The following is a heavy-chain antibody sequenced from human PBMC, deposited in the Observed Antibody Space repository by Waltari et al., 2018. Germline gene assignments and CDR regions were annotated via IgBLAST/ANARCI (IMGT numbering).Heavy chain of an antibody. D-gene: IGHD2-15*01. CDR1: GFTFRSYE. CDR3: AREVVVAATPFDY. Sequence: EVQLVESGGGLVQPGGSLRLSCAASGFTFRSYEMTGVRQAPGKGLEWVSYISSSGSTIYYADSVKGRFTISRDNAKNSLYLQMNSLRAEDTAVYYCAREVVVAATPFDYWGQGTLVTVSS. CDR2: ISSSGSTI. J-gene: IGHJ4*02. V-gene: IGHV3-48*03.